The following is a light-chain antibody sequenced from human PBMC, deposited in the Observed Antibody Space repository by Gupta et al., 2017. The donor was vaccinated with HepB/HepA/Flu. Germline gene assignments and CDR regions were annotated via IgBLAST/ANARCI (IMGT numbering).Light chain of an antibody. CDR3: ATWDYSRNGPV. V-gene: IGLV1-44*01. J-gene: IGLJ3*02. Sequence: QSVLTPPPSASGTPGQRVTISCSGSNSNVGRHAVNWYKQGPGTAPKLLIYNNNERPSGVPDRFSESKSGTSASLAIRDLRSEDEADYYCATWDYSRNGPVFGGGTKLTVL. CDR2: NNN. CDR1: NSNVGRHA.